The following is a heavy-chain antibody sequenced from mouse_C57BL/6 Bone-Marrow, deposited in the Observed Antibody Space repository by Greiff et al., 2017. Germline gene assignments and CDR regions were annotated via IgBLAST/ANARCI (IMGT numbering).Heavy chain of an antibody. CDR2: IYPRDGST. D-gene: IGHD1-1*01. CDR3: ARSGPVVGYYFDY. J-gene: IGHJ2*01. Sequence: VQLQQSGPELVKPGASVKLSCKASGYTFTSYDINWVKQRPGQGLEWIGWIYPRDGSTKYNEKFKGKATLTVDTSSSTAYRELHSLTSEDSAVYFCARSGPVVGYYFDYWGQGTTLTVSS. V-gene: IGHV1-85*01. CDR1: GYTFTSYD.